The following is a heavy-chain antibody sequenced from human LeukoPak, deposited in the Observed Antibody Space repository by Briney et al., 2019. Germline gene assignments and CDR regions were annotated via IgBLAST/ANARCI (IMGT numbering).Heavy chain of an antibody. V-gene: IGHV1-69*02. CDR2: IIPILGIA. D-gene: IGHD2-2*01. CDR1: GGTFSSYT. J-gene: IGHJ3*02. CDR3: ASWRYCSSTSCYLSAFDI. Sequence: SVKVSCKASGGTFSSYTISWVRQAPGQGLEWMGRIIPILGIANYAQKFQGRVTISADKSTSTAYMELSSLRSEDTAVYYCASWRYCSSTSCYLSAFDIWGQGTMVTVSS.